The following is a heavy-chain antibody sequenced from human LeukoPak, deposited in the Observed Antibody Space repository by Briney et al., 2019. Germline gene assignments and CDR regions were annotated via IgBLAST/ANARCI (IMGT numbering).Heavy chain of an antibody. V-gene: IGHV4-4*07. CDR3: ARAIPGGSGTFDY. Sequence: SETLSLTCTVSSGSISSYFWSWIRQPAGKGLEWIGRVYSSGNTNYNPSLKGRVTISVDTSKNQFSLKLNSLTAADTAVYYCARAIPGGSGTFDYWGQGTLVTVSS. CDR2: VYSSGNT. J-gene: IGHJ4*02. CDR1: SGSISSYF. D-gene: IGHD3-10*01.